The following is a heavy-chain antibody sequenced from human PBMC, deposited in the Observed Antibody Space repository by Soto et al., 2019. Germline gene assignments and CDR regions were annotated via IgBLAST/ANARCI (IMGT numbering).Heavy chain of an antibody. CDR1: GGSFSGYY. J-gene: IGHJ5*02. CDR3: ARGVLTGDYWFDP. CDR2: INHSGST. V-gene: IGHV4-34*01. Sequence: LSLTCAVYGGSFSGYYWSWIRQPPGKGLEWIGEINHSGSTNYNPSLKSRVTISVDTSKNQFSLKLSSVTAADTAVYYCARGVLTGDYWFDPWGQGXLVTVSS. D-gene: IGHD7-27*01.